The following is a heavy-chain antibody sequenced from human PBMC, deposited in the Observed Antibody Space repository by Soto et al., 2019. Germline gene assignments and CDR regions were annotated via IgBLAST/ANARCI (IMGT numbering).Heavy chain of an antibody. Sequence: PSETLSLTCSVSGTSVSNYYWCWIRQPAGKGLEHIGRIYTSGSTSYTPSLKSRVTMSMDTSQTQLYLNLTSVTAADTAVYYCARGGIQLSYAFDYWGQGILVTVSS. V-gene: IGHV4-4*07. CDR3: ARGGIQLSYAFDY. CDR1: GTSVSNYY. J-gene: IGHJ4*02. D-gene: IGHD5-18*01. CDR2: IYTSGST.